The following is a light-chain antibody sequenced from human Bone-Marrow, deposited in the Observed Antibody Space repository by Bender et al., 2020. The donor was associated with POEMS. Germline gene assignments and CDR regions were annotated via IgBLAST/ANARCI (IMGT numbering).Light chain of an antibody. V-gene: IGLV2-23*02. J-gene: IGLJ1*01. CDR3: CSYAGSFTYV. CDR1: SSDVGSYNL. Sequence: QSALTQPASLSGSPGQSITIFCTGTSSDVGSYNLVSWYQQHPGKAPKLMIYEVSKRPSGVSNRFSGSKSGNTASLTISGLQDEDEADYHCCSYAGSFTYVFGTGTKFTVL. CDR2: EVS.